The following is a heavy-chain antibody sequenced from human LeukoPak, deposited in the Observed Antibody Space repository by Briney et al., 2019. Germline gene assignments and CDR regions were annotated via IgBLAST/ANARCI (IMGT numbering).Heavy chain of an antibody. D-gene: IGHD3-22*01. Sequence: SETLSLTCTVSGGSIGSSSYYWGWIRQPPGKGLEWIGSIYYSGSTYYNPSLKSRVTISVDTSKNQFSLKLSSVTAADTAVYYCARDGSGYYDTSGYRNWGQGTLVTVSS. V-gene: IGHV4-39*02. CDR2: IYYSGST. J-gene: IGHJ4*02. CDR1: GGSIGSSSYY. CDR3: ARDGSGYYDTSGYRN.